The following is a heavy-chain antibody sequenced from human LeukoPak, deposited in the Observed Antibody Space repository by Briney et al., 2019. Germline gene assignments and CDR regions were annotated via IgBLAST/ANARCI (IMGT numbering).Heavy chain of an antibody. Sequence: ASVKVSCKASGYTFTDYYIHWVRQAPGQRLEWMGIINPSGGSTSYAQKFQGRVTMTRVTSITTAYMELRSLRSDDTAVYYCTKASLAFGTKYFDPWGQGTLVTVSS. CDR3: TKASLAFGTKYFDP. J-gene: IGHJ5*02. V-gene: IGHV1-46*01. CDR2: INPSGGST. D-gene: IGHD3-10*01. CDR1: GYTFTDYY.